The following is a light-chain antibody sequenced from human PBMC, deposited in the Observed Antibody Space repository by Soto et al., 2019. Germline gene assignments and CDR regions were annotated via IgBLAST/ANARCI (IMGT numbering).Light chain of an antibody. Sequence: ETVLTQSPGTLSLSPGERATLSCRASQHVSNTFLAWYQQKPGQAPRLLFYAASGSATGIPDRFSGSGSGTDFTLTISRLEPEDFAVYYCQQYGRSPYTFGQGTKLEIK. J-gene: IGKJ2*01. CDR3: QQYGRSPYT. V-gene: IGKV3-20*01. CDR1: QHVSNTF. CDR2: AAS.